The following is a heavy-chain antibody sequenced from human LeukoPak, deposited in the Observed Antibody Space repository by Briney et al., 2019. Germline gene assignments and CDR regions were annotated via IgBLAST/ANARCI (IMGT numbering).Heavy chain of an antibody. J-gene: IGHJ4*02. CDR3: AKERAWELSPFDY. V-gene: IGHV3-30*02. CDR2: IQYDGSNK. D-gene: IGHD1-26*01. CDR1: GFTFSSYG. Sequence: GGSLRLSCAASGFTFSSYGMHWVRQAPGKGLEWVAFIQYDGSNKYYADSVKGRFTISRDNSKNTLYLQMNSLRAEDTAVYYCAKERAWELSPFDYWGQGTLVTVSS.